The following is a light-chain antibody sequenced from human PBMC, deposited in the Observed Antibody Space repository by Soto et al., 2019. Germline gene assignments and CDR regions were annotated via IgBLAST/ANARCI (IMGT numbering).Light chain of an antibody. J-gene: IGKJ1*01. Sequence: EIVMTQSPATLSVSPGIRASLPCRARQSDNSNLAWYQQKPGQAPRLLMYGASTRATGIPDRFSGSGSGTDFTLTISRLEPEDFAVYYCQQYGSSPLTFGQGTKVDIK. CDR1: QSDNSN. CDR3: QQYGSSPLT. V-gene: IGKV3-20*01. CDR2: GAS.